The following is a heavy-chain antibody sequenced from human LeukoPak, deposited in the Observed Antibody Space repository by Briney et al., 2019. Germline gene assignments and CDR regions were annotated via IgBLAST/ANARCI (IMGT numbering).Heavy chain of an antibody. CDR3: AINPGGIAAAGTE. J-gene: IGHJ4*02. CDR2: IYYSGST. V-gene: IGHV4-39*01. Sequence: SETLSLTCTVSGGSISSSSYYWGWIRQPPGKGLEWTGSIYYSGSTYYNPSLKSRVTISVDTPKNQFSLKLSSVTAADTAVYYCAINPGGIAAAGTEWGQGTLVTVSS. CDR1: GGSISSSSYY. D-gene: IGHD6-13*01.